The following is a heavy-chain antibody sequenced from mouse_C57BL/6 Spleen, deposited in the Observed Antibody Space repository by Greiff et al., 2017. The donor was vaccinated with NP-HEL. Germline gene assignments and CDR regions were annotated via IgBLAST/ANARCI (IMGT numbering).Heavy chain of an antibody. CDR3: ARDDGYYLNAMDY. D-gene: IGHD2-3*01. CDR1: GYTFTDYE. J-gene: IGHJ4*01. V-gene: IGHV1-15*01. CDR2: IDPETGGT. Sequence: QVQLQQSGAELVRPGASVTLSCKASGYTFTDYEMHWVKQTPVHGLEWIGAIDPETGGTAYNQKFKGKAILTADKSSSTAYMQLSSLTSEDSAVYFCARDDGYYLNAMDYWGQGTSVTVSS.